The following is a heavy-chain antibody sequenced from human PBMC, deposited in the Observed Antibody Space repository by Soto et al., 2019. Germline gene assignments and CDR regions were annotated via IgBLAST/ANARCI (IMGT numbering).Heavy chain of an antibody. CDR1: GVSTSSHY. Sequence: SETLSLTCSVSGVSTSSHYWSWIRQPPGQGPEWIGCIYYRGTTNYNASLNSRVTISLDTSKNQFSLKLTSVTTADTALYYCAREIVPGVTMSGMDVWGPGTTVTVSS. J-gene: IGHJ6*02. D-gene: IGHD2-2*01. CDR2: IYYRGTT. V-gene: IGHV4-59*11. CDR3: AREIVPGVTMSGMDV.